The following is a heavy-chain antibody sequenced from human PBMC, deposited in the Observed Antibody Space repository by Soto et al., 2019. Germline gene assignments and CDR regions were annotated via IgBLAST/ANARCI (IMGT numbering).Heavy chain of an antibody. Sequence: GGSLRLSCAASGFTFSSYAMSWVRQAPGKGLEWVSAISGSGGSTYYADSVKGRFTISRDNSKNTLHLQMNSLRAEDTAVYYCAKDHSSGYYTAFDYWGQGTLVTVSS. J-gene: IGHJ4*02. CDR2: ISGSGGST. D-gene: IGHD3-22*01. CDR3: AKDHSSGYYTAFDY. V-gene: IGHV3-23*01. CDR1: GFTFSSYA.